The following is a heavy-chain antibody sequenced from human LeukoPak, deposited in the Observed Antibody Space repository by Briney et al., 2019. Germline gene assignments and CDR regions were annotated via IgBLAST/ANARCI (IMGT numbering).Heavy chain of an antibody. J-gene: IGHJ4*02. V-gene: IGHV4-59*01. CDR1: GGSISSYS. CDR3: ARAQVYCSGGTCYLIGFDY. D-gene: IGHD2-15*01. Sequence: SETLSLTCTVCGGSISSYSWSWIRQSPGKGREWIGYIYDTVSTNYNPSLKSRVAISVDTSKKKFSLKMASVTAADTAVYYCARAQVYCSGGTCYLIGFDYWGQGTLVTVSS. CDR2: IYDTVST.